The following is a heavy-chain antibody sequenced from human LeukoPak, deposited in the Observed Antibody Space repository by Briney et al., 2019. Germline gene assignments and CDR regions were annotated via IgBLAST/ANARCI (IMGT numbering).Heavy chain of an antibody. Sequence: ASETLSLTCAVYGGSFSGYYWSWIRQPPGKGLEWIGEINHSGSTNYNPSLKSRVTISVDTSKNQFSLKLSSVTAADTAVYYCARGRAFSDWGQGTLVTVSS. J-gene: IGHJ4*02. CDR1: GGSFSGYY. D-gene: IGHD3-10*01. CDR3: ARGRAFSD. V-gene: IGHV4-34*01. CDR2: INHSGST.